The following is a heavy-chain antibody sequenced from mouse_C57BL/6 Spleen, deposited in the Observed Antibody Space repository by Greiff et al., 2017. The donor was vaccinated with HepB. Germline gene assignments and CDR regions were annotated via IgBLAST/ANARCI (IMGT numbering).Heavy chain of an antibody. V-gene: IGHV1-64*01. D-gene: IGHD1-1*01. J-gene: IGHJ4*01. CDR2: IHPNSGST. Sequence: QVQLKQSGAELVKPGASVKLSCKASGYTFTSYWMHWVKQRPGQGLEWIGMIHPNSGSTNYNEKFKSKATLTVDKSSSTAYMQLSSLTSEDSAVYYCARTTTVGAMDYWGQGTSVTVSS. CDR3: ARTTTVGAMDY. CDR1: GYTFTSYW.